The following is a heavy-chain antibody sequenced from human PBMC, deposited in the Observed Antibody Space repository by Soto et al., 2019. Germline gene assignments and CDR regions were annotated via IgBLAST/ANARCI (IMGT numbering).Heavy chain of an antibody. D-gene: IGHD1-26*01. Sequence: QPGGSLRLSCAASGFTFDDYAMHWVRQAPGKGLEWVSGISWNSGSIGYADSVKGRFTISRDNAKNSLYLQMNSLRAEDTALYYCAKDDQLYESGSYSNWGQGTLVTVSS. CDR1: GFTFDDYA. CDR2: ISWNSGSI. CDR3: AKDDQLYESGSYSN. J-gene: IGHJ4*02. V-gene: IGHV3-9*01.